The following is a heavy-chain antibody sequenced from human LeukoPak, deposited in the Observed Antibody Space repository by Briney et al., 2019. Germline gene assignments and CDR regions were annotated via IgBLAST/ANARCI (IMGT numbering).Heavy chain of an antibody. CDR1: GFTFSSYA. CDR2: IAYDGSRA. CDR3: TRYNNDHFDY. D-gene: IGHD1-14*01. Sequence: TGGSLRLSCAASGFTFSSYAMSWVRQAPGKGLEWVAVIAYDGSRAFYADSVKGRFTISRDNSKNTMSVQMDDLRAEDTAVYYYTRYNNDHFDYWGQGTLVTVSS. V-gene: IGHV3-33*08. J-gene: IGHJ4*02.